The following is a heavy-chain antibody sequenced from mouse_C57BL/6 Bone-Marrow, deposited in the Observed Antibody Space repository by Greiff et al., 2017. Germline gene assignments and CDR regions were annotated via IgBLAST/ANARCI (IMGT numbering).Heavy chain of an antibody. V-gene: IGHV5-6*01. Sequence: DVHLVESGGDLVKPGGSLKLSCAASGFTFSSYGMSWVRQTPDKRLEWVATISSGGSYTYYPDSVKGRFTISRDNAKNTLYLQMSSLKSEDTAMYYCARHYYFDYWGQGTTLTVSS. CDR3: ARHYYFDY. J-gene: IGHJ2*01. CDR1: GFTFSSYG. CDR2: ISSGGSYT.